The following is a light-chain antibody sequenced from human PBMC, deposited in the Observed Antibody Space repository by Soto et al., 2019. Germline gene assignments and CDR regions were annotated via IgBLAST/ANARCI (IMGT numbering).Light chain of an antibody. V-gene: IGKV3D-20*02. CDR1: QSVSSRD. CDR2: ATS. CDR3: QQSYSAPPLT. J-gene: IGKJ4*01. Sequence: PGDRATLSCRASQSVSSRDLAWYQQKPGQAPRLLIYATSSRAAGIPDRFSGSGSGTDFTLTISSLQPEDCGTYFCQQSYSAPPLTFGGGTKVEI.